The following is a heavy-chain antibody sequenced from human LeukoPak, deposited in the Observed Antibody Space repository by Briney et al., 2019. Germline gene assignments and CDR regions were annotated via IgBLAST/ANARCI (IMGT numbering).Heavy chain of an antibody. V-gene: IGHV4-61*01. CDR3: ARDPLTALGMDV. D-gene: IGHD4/OR15-4a*01. J-gene: IGHJ6*04. CDR1: GGSVSSGSYY. Sequence: RPSETLSLTCTVSGGSVSSGSYYWSRIRQPPGKGLEWIGYIYYSGSTDYNPSLKGRVTISVDTSKNQFSLNLSSVTAADTAVYYCARDPLTALGMDVWGKGTTVTVSS. CDR2: IYYSGST.